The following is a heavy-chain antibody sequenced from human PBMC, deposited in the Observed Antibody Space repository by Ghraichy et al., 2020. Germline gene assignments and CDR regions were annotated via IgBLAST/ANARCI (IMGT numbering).Heavy chain of an antibody. Sequence: SETLSLTCTVYGGSFSGYYWSWIRQPPGKGLEWIGEINHSGSTNYNQSLKSRVTISVDTSKNQFSLNLSSVTAADTAVYYCARVPLNHAYYYYAMDVWGQGTTVTVSS. CDR1: GGSFSGYY. CDR2: INHSGST. CDR3: ARVPLNHAYYYYAMDV. V-gene: IGHV4-34*01. J-gene: IGHJ6*02.